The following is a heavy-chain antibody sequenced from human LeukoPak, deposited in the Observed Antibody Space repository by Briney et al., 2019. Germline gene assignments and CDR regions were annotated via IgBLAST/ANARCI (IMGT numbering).Heavy chain of an antibody. CDR3: ARVWLEGTYYYDSSGYWYDY. V-gene: IGHV1-69*13. Sequence: GASVKVSCKASGGTFSSDAISWVRQAPGQWLEWMGRTIPICGTANYAQKFQGRVTITADESTSTAYMELSSLRSEDTAVYYCARVWLEGTYYYDSSGYWYDYWGQGTLVTVSS. CDR1: GGTFSSDA. CDR2: TIPICGTA. D-gene: IGHD3-22*01. J-gene: IGHJ4*02.